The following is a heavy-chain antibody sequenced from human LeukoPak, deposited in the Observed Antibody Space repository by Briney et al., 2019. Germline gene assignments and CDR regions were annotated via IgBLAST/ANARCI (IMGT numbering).Heavy chain of an antibody. Sequence: GGYLRLSCAASGFTFSSYGMHWVRQAPGKGRVGGAVISYDGSNKYYADPVKGRFTISRDNSKNTLYLQMNSLRAEDTAVYYCAKALAGSGELSDYWGQGTLVTVSS. CDR1: GFTFSSYG. CDR2: ISYDGSNK. V-gene: IGHV3-30*18. J-gene: IGHJ4*02. D-gene: IGHD3-16*02. CDR3: AKALAGSGELSDY.